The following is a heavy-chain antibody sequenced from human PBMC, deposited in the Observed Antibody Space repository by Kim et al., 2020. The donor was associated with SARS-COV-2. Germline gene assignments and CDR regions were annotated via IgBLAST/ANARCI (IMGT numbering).Heavy chain of an antibody. CDR3: ARDFGGEYFDWQAFDY. V-gene: IGHV3-30*04. J-gene: IGHJ4*02. CDR1: GFTFSSYA. D-gene: IGHD3-9*01. Sequence: GGSLRLSCAASGFTFSSYAMHWVRQAPGKGLEWVAVISYDGSNKYYADSVKGRFTISRDNSKNTLYLQMNSLRAEDTAVYYCARDFGGEYFDWQAFDYWGQGTLVTVSS. CDR2: ISYDGSNK.